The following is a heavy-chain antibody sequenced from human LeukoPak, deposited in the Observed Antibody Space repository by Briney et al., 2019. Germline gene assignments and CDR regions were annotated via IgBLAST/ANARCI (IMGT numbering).Heavy chain of an antibody. Sequence: SQTPSLTCTVSGGSISSGSYYWSWIRQPAGKGLEWIGRIYTSGSTNYNPSLKSRFTISVDTSKNQFSLKLSSETAADTAVYYCARQPRMATFDYWGQGTLVTVSS. V-gene: IGHV4-61*02. CDR1: GGSISSGSYY. CDR3: ARQPRMATFDY. J-gene: IGHJ4*02. D-gene: IGHD5-24*01. CDR2: IYTSGST.